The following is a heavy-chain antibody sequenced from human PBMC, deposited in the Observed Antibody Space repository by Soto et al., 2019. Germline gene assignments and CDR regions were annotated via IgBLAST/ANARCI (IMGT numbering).Heavy chain of an antibody. D-gene: IGHD3-22*01. CDR3: ATDRRYYYDSSPPHAFDI. CDR2: FDPEDGET. Sequence: QVQLVQSGAEVKKPGASVKVSCKVSGYTLTELSMHWVRQAPGKGLEWMGGFDPEDGETIYAQKFQGRVTMTEYTSTDTAYMELSSLRSEDTAVYYCATDRRYYYDSSPPHAFDIWGQGTMVTVSS. V-gene: IGHV1-24*01. J-gene: IGHJ3*02. CDR1: GYTLTELS.